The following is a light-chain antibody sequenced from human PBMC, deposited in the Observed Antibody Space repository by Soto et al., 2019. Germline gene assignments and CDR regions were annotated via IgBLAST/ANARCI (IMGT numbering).Light chain of an antibody. Sequence: QSVLTQPASVSGSPGQSITISFTGTSGDVGGYNYVSWYQQHPGKAPKLMIYDVSNRPSGVSNRFAGSKSGNTASLTISGLQAEDEADYYCNSYTSSSTYVFGTGTKLTVL. CDR2: DVS. CDR3: NSYTSSSTYV. J-gene: IGLJ1*01. V-gene: IGLV2-14*01. CDR1: SGDVGGYNY.